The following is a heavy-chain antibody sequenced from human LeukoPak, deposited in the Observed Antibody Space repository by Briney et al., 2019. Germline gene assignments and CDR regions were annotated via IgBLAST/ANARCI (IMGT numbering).Heavy chain of an antibody. CDR2: INTNTGNP. Sequence: GASEKVSCKASGYTFTSYAMNWVRQAPGQGLEWMGWINTNTGNPTYAQGFTGRFVFSLDTSVSTAYLQISSLRAEDTAVYYCAIDSSGYLRLDAFDIWGQGTMVTVSS. CDR1: GYTFTSYA. V-gene: IGHV7-4-1*02. D-gene: IGHD3-22*01. CDR3: AIDSSGYLRLDAFDI. J-gene: IGHJ3*02.